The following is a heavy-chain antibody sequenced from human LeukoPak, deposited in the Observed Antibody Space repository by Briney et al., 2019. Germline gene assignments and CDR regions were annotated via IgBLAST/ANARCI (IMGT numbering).Heavy chain of an antibody. J-gene: IGHJ3*02. CDR3: ARDTTEGHAFDI. CDR2: IYYSGST. D-gene: IGHD1-14*01. V-gene: IGHV4-39*07. Sequence: SETLSLTCTVSGGSISSSSYYWGWIRQPPGKGLEWIGSIYYSGSTYCNPSLKSRVTISVDTSKNQFSLKLSSVTAADTAVYYCARDTTEGHAFDIWGQGTMVTVSS. CDR1: GGSISSSSYY.